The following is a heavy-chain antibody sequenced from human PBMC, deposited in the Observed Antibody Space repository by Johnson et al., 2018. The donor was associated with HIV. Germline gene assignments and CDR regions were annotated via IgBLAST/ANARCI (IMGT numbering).Heavy chain of an antibody. CDR3: ARGRSSSSTAAFDI. V-gene: IGHV3-30*03. CDR2: ISYDGSHK. D-gene: IGHD6-6*01. Sequence: QVQLVESGGGLVRPGGSLRLSCAVSGFTFSSYGMHWVRQAPGKGLEWVAVISYDGSHKYFADSVKGRFTISRDNSKNTLYLQMKSLRGEDTAVYSCARGRSSSSTAAFDIWGQGTMVTVSS. CDR1: GFTFSSYG. J-gene: IGHJ3*02.